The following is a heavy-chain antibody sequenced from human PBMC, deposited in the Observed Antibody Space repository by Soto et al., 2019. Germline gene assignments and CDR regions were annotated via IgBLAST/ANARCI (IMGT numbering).Heavy chain of an antibody. CDR1: GGTFSSYT. J-gene: IGHJ3*02. CDR3: AREGHIVGATTGDAFDI. CDR2: IIPILGIA. V-gene: IGHV1-69*04. Sequence: LVKVSCKASGGTFSSYTISWVRQAPGQGLEWVGRIIPILGIANYAQKVQGRVTITADKSTSTAYMELSSLRSEDTAVYYCAREGHIVGATTGDAFDIWGQGTMVTV. D-gene: IGHD1-26*01.